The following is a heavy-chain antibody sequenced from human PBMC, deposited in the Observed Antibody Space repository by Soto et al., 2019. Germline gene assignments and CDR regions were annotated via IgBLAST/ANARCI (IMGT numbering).Heavy chain of an antibody. D-gene: IGHD1-26*01. V-gene: IGHV4-34*01. CDR1: GGSLSRYY. CDR3: ARGPKGEVGGTWYYYDMDV. CDR2: INHSGSA. J-gene: IGHJ6*02. Sequence: SETLPLTCAVYGGSLSRYYWIWIRQPPGKGLEWMGEINHSGSANYNPSLKSRVTISVDTSKNQFSLKLNSVTAADTAVYYCARGPKGEVGGTWYYYDMDVWGQGTTVTVSS.